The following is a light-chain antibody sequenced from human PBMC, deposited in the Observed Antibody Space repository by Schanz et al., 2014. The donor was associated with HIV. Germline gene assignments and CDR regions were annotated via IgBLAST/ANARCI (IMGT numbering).Light chain of an antibody. V-gene: IGLV2-14*03. CDR1: SSDIGAYNY. Sequence: QSALTQPASVSGSPGQSITISCTGTSSDIGAYNYVSWYQQHPGKAPKLIISDVSNRPSGVSNRFSGSKSGNTASLTISGLQAEDEADYYCSSYAATSNVLFGGGTKVTVL. J-gene: IGLJ3*02. CDR3: SSYAATSNVL. CDR2: DVS.